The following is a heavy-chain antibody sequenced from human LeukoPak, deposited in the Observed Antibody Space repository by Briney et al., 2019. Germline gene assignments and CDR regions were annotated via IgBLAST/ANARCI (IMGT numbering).Heavy chain of an antibody. CDR1: GYSFTSYW. CDR3: AVAYCGGDCYSGYYYGMDV. D-gene: IGHD2-21*02. Sequence: GESLKISCKGSGYSFTSYWIGWVRQMPGKGLEGMGIIYPGDSDTRYSPSFQGQVTISADKSISTAYLQWSSLKASDTAMYYCAVAYCGGDCYSGYYYGMDVWGQGTTVTVPS. CDR2: IYPGDSDT. J-gene: IGHJ6*02. V-gene: IGHV5-51*01.